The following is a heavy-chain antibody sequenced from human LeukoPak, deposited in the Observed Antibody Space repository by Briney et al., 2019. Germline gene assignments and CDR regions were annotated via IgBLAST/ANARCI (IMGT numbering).Heavy chain of an antibody. D-gene: IGHD2-15*01. J-gene: IGHJ6*04. CDR3: ARDSCSGGSCYEGSYYYGMDV. CDR2: IIPIFGTA. CDR1: GGTFSSYA. V-gene: IGHV1-69*13. Sequence: SVKVSCKASGGTFSSYAISWVRQAPGQGLEWMGGIIPIFGTANNAQKFQGRVTITADESTSTAYMELSSLRSEDTAVYYCARDSCSGGSCYEGSYYYGMDVWGKGTTVTVSS.